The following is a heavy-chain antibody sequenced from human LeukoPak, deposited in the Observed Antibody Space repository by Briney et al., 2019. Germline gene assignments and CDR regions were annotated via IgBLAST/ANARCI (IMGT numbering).Heavy chain of an antibody. Sequence: SVKVSCKASGGTFSSYAISWVRQAPGQGLEWMGRIIPILGIANYAQKFQGRVTITADKSTSTAYMELSSLRSEDTAVYYCASMASGSSGWQGPRYFDLWGRGTLVTVSS. V-gene: IGHV1-69*04. J-gene: IGHJ2*01. D-gene: IGHD6-19*01. CDR1: GGTFSSYA. CDR3: ASMASGSSGWQGPRYFDL. CDR2: IIPILGIA.